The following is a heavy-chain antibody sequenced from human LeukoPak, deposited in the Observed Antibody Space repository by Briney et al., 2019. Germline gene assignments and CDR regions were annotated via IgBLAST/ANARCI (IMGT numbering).Heavy chain of an antibody. CDR2: ISFDGSHK. Sequence: PGTSLRLSCAASGFTFSNYGIHWVRQAPAKGLEWVALISFDGSHKYYPDSVKGRFTISRDDSKNTLYLQMNSLRAENTAVYFCAKDRSSTWSFDYWGQGTLVTVSS. CDR1: GFTFSNYG. J-gene: IGHJ4*02. V-gene: IGHV3-30*18. CDR3: AKDRSSTWSFDY. D-gene: IGHD6-13*01.